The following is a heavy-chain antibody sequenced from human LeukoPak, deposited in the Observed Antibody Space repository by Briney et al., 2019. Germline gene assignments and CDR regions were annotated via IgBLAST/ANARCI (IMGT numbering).Heavy chain of an antibody. Sequence: GESLKISCKGSGYSFSTYWIAWVRQMPGKGLEWMGMIYPGDSDTRYSPSFRGQVTISADKSINIAYLQWSSLKASDTAMYYCARLGYYDIRGDYWGQGTLVTVSS. CDR3: ARLGYYDIRGDY. CDR1: GYSFSTYW. V-gene: IGHV5-51*01. CDR2: IYPGDSDT. J-gene: IGHJ4*02. D-gene: IGHD3-22*01.